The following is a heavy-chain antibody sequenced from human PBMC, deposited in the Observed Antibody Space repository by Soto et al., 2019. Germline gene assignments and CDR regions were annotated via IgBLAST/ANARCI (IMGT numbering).Heavy chain of an antibody. CDR1: GYTLTELS. CDR3: ATYTPSHYDILTGYSSPSFDY. CDR2: FDPEDGET. V-gene: IGHV1-24*01. J-gene: IGHJ4*02. Sequence: ASVKVSCKVSGYTLTELSMHWVRQAPGKGLEWMGGFDPEDGETIYAQKFQGRVTMTEDTSTDTAYMELSSLRSEDTAVYYCATYTPSHYDILTGYSSPSFDYWGQGTLVTVSS. D-gene: IGHD3-9*01.